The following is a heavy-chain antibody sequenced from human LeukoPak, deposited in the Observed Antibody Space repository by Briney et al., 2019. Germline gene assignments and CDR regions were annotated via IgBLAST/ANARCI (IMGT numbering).Heavy chain of an antibody. D-gene: IGHD5-24*01. J-gene: IGHJ4*02. CDR2: IYYSGST. V-gene: IGHV4-59*01. Sequence: PSETLSLTCTVSGGSISSYYWSWIRQPPGKGLEWIGYIYYSGSTNYNPSLKSRVTISVDTSKNQFSLKLSSVTAADTAVYYCARDDGYNFWYFDYWGQGTLVTVSS. CDR1: GGSISSYY. CDR3: ARDDGYNFWYFDY.